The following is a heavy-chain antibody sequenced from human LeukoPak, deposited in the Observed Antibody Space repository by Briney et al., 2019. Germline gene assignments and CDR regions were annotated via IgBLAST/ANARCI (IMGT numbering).Heavy chain of an antibody. V-gene: IGHV1-18*01. CDR2: ISAYNGNT. CDR1: GYTFASYV. D-gene: IGHD5-12*01. Sequence: ASVKVSCKASGYTFASYVISWVRQAPGQGLEWMGWISAYNGNTNYAQKLQGRVTMTTDTSTSTAYMELRSLRSDDTAVYYCARDGTHSGYDYPIDYWGQGTLVTVSS. CDR3: ARDGTHSGYDYPIDY. J-gene: IGHJ4*02.